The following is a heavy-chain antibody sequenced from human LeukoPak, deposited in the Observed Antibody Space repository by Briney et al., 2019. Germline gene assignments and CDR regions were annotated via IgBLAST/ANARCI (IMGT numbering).Heavy chain of an antibody. V-gene: IGHV3-23*01. CDR1: GFTFSNYA. Sequence: GGSLRLSCAASGFTFSNYAMNWVRQAPGKGLEWVSNISGGGDSTYYADSVRGRFTISRDNSKNTLYLQMNSLRAEDTAVYYCAKEPYYYGSGSPRGGMDVWGQGTTVIVSS. J-gene: IGHJ6*02. D-gene: IGHD3-10*01. CDR3: AKEPYYYGSGSPRGGMDV. CDR2: ISGGGDST.